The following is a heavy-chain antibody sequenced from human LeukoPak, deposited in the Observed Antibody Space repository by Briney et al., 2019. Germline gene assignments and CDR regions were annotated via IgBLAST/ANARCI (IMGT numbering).Heavy chain of an antibody. CDR3: ARHDYGLYNWFDP. Sequence: KPSETLSLTCTVSGGSISSSSYYWGWIRQPPGKGLEWIGSIYYSGSTYYNPSLKSRVTISVDTSKNQFSLKLSSVTAADTAVYYCARHDYGLYNWFDPWGQGTLVTVSS. CDR1: GGSISSSSYY. V-gene: IGHV4-39*01. D-gene: IGHD4-17*01. CDR2: IYYSGST. J-gene: IGHJ5*02.